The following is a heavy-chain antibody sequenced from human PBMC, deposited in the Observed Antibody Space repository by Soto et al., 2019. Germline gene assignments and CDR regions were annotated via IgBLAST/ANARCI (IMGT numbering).Heavy chain of an antibody. J-gene: IGHJ4*02. V-gene: IGHV4-59*05. CDR2: IYYSGST. D-gene: IGHD3-22*01. Sequence: PSETLSLTCTVSGGSISSYYWSWIRQPPGKGLEWIGSIYYSGSTYYNPSLKSRVTISVDTSKNQFSLKLSSVTAADTAVYYCARRGYYYDSSGYPSVWYWGQGNLVTVSS. CDR3: ARRGYYYDSSGYPSVWY. CDR1: GGSISSYY.